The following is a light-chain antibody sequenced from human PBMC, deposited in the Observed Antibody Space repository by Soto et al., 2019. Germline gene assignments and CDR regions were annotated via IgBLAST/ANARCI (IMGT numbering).Light chain of an antibody. Sequence: EIVLTQSPDTLSLSPGERASLSCRASKSVSSNSLAWYQQRPGRAPRLLIYGASSRATGIPNRFSGSGSGTDFTLTINRLEPEDFAVYYCQQYGRSPPITFGQGTRLEIK. CDR3: QQYGRSPPIT. CDR2: GAS. J-gene: IGKJ5*01. V-gene: IGKV3-20*01. CDR1: KSVSSNS.